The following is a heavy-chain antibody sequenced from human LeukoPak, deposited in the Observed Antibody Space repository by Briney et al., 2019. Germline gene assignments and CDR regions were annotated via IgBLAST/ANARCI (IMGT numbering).Heavy chain of an antibody. CDR3: ARVPYGDWRFDY. D-gene: IGHD4-17*01. CDR1: GFIFDDYG. J-gene: IGHJ4*02. Sequence: RPGGSLRLSCAASGFIFDDYGTSWVRQAPGEALEWVSGINWNGGSTGYADSVKGRFTISRDNSKNTLYLQMNSLRAEDTAVYYCARVPYGDWRFDYWGQGTLVTVSS. CDR2: INWNGGST. V-gene: IGHV3-20*04.